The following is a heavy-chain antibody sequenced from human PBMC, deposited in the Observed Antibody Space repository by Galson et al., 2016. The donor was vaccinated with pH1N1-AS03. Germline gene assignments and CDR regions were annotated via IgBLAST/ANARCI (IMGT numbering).Heavy chain of an antibody. CDR3: ARAFEEYLLRDYSSVFDS. J-gene: IGHJ4*02. CDR2: IKNNNDNT. CDR1: GYTFGNYG. V-gene: IGHV1-18*01. D-gene: IGHD2/OR15-2a*01. Sequence: SVKVSCKASGYTFGNYGITWVRQAPGQGLQWMGWIKNNNDNTIYGQNFQGRVILTTDPSTNTAYMELKNLRSDDTGVYYCARAFEEYLLRDYSSVFDSWGQGTLVTVSS.